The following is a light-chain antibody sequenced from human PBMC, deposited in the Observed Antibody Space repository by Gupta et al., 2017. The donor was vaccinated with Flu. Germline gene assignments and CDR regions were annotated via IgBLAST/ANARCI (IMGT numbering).Light chain of an antibody. CDR3: QQSYSTPRT. CDR1: QSISSY. CDR2: AAS. Sequence: SSLSASVGDRVTITCRASQSISSYFNWYQQKPGKAPKLLIYAASSLQSGLPSRFSGSGSGTDITFTISSLQPDDFASYYCQQSYSTPRTFGQGTKLEIK. V-gene: IGKV1-39*01. J-gene: IGKJ1*01.